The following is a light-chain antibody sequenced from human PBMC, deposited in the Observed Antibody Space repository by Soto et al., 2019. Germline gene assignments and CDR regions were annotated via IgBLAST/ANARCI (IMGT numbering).Light chain of an antibody. Sequence: EIVMTQSPATLSLSPGERATXXXXASQTIDNTLAWYQRKPGQAPRLLIYDASTRATGVPARFSGSGSGTDFTLTISSLQSEDFAVYYCQHYNYWPYTFGQGTKVDIK. J-gene: IGKJ2*01. V-gene: IGKV3-15*01. CDR3: QHYNYWPYT. CDR1: QTIDNT. CDR2: DAS.